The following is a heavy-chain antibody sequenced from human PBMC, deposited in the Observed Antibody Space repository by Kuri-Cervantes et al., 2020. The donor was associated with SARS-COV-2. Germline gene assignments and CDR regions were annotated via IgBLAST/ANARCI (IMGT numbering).Heavy chain of an antibody. CDR3: ARGTGWLVVTATVTPMDFDY. J-gene: IGHJ4*02. CDR1: GFTFSSYG. D-gene: IGHD2-21*02. CDR2: IWSDGGNK. Sequence: GGSLRLSCAASGFTFSSYGMHWVRQAPGKGLECVADIWSDGGNKYYADSVKDRFTISRDNSKNTLYLQMDSLRTEDTAVYYCARGTGWLVVTATVTPMDFDYWGQGTLVTVSS. V-gene: IGHV3-33*01.